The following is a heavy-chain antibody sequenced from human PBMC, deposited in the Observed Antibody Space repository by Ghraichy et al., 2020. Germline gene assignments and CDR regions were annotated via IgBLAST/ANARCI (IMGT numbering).Heavy chain of an antibody. V-gene: IGHV3-48*02. D-gene: IGHD7-27*01. Sequence: GGSLRLSCAASGFIFSDYAMNWVRQAPGKGLEWVSYITGNSDIIYYTDSVKGRFTISRDNAKNSLYLQMNSLRDEDTAVYYCVKGGWGSASAVDYWGQGTLVTVSS. CDR1: GFIFSDYA. J-gene: IGHJ4*02. CDR2: ITGNSDII. CDR3: VKGGWGSASAVDY.